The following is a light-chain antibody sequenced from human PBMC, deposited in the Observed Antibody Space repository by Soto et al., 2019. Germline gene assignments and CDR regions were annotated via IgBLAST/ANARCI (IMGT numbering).Light chain of an antibody. J-gene: IGKJ1*01. V-gene: IGKV2-30*01. CDR1: QSLVYSDGNIY. CDR3: MQGTLWPIT. Sequence: DTAITNSPLSRTVALVQPVSISCRATQSLVYSDGNIYLNWFHQRPGQSPRRLIYKVSNRDSGVPDRFSGSGSGTDFTLKISRVEAEDVGVYCCMQGTLWPITFGQGTKVDI. CDR2: KVS.